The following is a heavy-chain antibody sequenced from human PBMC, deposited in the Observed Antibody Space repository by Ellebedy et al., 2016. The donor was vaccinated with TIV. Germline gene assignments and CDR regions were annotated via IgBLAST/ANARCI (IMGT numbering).Heavy chain of an antibody. CDR1: GYTFTSYG. D-gene: IGHD5-18*01. CDR3: ARGYSYEFDY. CDR2: INLGIGDT. Sequence: AASVKVSCKASGYTFTSYGISWVRQAPGQGLEWMGWINLGIGDTKYSQNFQGRLTITSDASASTVYMELSSLRSGDTAVYFCARGYSYEFDYWGQGTLVTVSS. V-gene: IGHV1-18*01. J-gene: IGHJ4*02.